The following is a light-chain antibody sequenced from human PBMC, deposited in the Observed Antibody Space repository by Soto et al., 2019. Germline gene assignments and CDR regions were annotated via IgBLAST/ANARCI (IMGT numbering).Light chain of an antibody. CDR3: QQRSSWPLT. Sequence: PGERLTLSCRASQSVSSSYLTWYQQKPGQAPRLLIYGPPTRATGIPARFSGSGSETDFSLTISSLEPEDFAVYYCQQRSSWPLTFGGGTKVDIK. J-gene: IGKJ4*01. V-gene: IGKV3D-20*02. CDR2: GPP. CDR1: QSVSSSY.